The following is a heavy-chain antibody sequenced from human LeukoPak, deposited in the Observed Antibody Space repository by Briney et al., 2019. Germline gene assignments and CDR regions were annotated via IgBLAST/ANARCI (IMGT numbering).Heavy chain of an antibody. CDR3: ARVILAYLRWYPNWFDP. D-gene: IGHD4-23*01. Sequence: ASVKVSCKASGYTFTSYGISWVQQAPGQGLEWMGWISPYNGNTDYSQKLQGRVTMTRDMSTSTVYMELSSLRSEDTAVYYCARVILAYLRWYPNWFDPWGQGTLVTVSS. CDR1: GYTFTSYG. V-gene: IGHV1-18*01. CDR2: ISPYNGNT. J-gene: IGHJ5*02.